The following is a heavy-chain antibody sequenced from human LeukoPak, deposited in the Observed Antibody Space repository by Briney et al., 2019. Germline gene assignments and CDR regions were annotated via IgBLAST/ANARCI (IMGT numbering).Heavy chain of an antibody. J-gene: IGHJ4*02. Sequence: PGGSLRLSCAASGFTFSSYGMHWVRQAPGKGLEWVAFIRYDGSNKYYADSVKGRFTIFRDNSENTLYLQMNSLRAEDTAVYYCAKAHSSIAAYNYFDYWGQGTLVTVSS. D-gene: IGHD6-6*01. CDR3: AKAHSSIAAYNYFDY. CDR2: IRYDGSNK. CDR1: GFTFSSYG. V-gene: IGHV3-30*02.